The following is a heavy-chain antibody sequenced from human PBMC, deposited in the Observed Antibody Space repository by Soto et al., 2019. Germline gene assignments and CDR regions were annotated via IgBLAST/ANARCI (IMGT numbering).Heavy chain of an antibody. Sequence: QVQLVQSGAEVKKPGASVKVSCKASGYTFTSYDINWVRQATGQGLEWMGWMNPNSGNTGYAQKFQGRVTMTRNTSIXXAXMXXSSLRSEDTAVYYCARFDFWSGYYFTRDYYYGMDVWGQGTTVTVSS. CDR1: GYTFTSYD. V-gene: IGHV1-8*01. CDR2: MNPNSGNT. D-gene: IGHD3-3*01. J-gene: IGHJ6*02. CDR3: ARFDFWSGYYFTRDYYYGMDV.